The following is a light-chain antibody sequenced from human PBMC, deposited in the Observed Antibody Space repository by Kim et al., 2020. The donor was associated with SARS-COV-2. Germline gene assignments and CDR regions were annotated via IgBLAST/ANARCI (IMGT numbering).Light chain of an antibody. CDR2: AAS. Sequence: SASEGDRVTIACRAGQGISNSLAWFQQKAGEVPKRLIYAASSLQTGVPSRFSGSGSGTEFTLTISSLQPEDFATYYCLQHNSFPYTFGQGTKLEI. J-gene: IGKJ2*01. CDR3: LQHNSFPYT. V-gene: IGKV1-17*03. CDR1: QGISNS.